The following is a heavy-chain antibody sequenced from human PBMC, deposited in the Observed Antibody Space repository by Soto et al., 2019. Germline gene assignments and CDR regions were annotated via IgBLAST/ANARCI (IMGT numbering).Heavy chain of an antibody. J-gene: IGHJ3*02. D-gene: IGHD5-18*01. CDR3: ASGYSYGAAAFDI. V-gene: IGHV1-8*01. CDR1: GYTFTSFD. CDR2: MNPNSGNT. Sequence: GASVKVSCKASGYTFTSFDINWVRQATGQGLEWMGWMNPNSGNTGYAQKFQGRVTMTRNTSISTAYMELSSLRSEVTAVYYCASGYSYGAAAFDIWAKGQWSPS.